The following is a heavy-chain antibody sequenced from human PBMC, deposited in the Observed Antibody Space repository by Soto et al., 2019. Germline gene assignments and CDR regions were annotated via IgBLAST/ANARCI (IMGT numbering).Heavy chain of an antibody. J-gene: IGHJ4*02. CDR1: GASISRDH. CDR2: EYSGST. V-gene: IGHV4-59*08. D-gene: IGHD6-19*01. Sequence: QVQLQESGPGLVKPSETLSLTCTVSGASISRDHWNWIRQPPGKGLEWIGEYSGSTNYNPSLKSRAPIAVDTSKNQFPLKLSSVTAADTAVYFCATYTSDGGGRGYWGQGTLVTVSS. CDR3: ATYTSDGGGRGY.